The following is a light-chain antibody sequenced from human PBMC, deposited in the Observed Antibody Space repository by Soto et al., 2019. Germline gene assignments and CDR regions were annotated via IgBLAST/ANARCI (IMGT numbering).Light chain of an antibody. CDR1: QTLRRTY. CDR2: GAS. Sequence: EIVLLQSPGTLSLSPGERATLSCRASQTLRRTYIAWYQQKPGQAPRVLIYGASKRATGIPDRFSGSGSGTDFSLTISRLEPEDFAVYYCHQYDNAPQTYGQGTKVDIK. V-gene: IGKV3-20*01. CDR3: HQYDNAPQT. J-gene: IGKJ2*01.